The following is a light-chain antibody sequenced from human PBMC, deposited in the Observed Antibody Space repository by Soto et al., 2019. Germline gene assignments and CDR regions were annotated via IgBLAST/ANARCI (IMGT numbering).Light chain of an antibody. CDR2: RAS. J-gene: IGKJ1*01. V-gene: IGKV3-15*01. CDR1: QSISSN. Sequence: EIVMTQSPATLSVSPGERATLSCRASQSISSNLAWYQQKLGQAPRLLIYRASTRATGIPAGFSGSGSGTEFTLTISSLQSEDFALYYCHQYENWPQTFGQGTKVEI. CDR3: HQYENWPQT.